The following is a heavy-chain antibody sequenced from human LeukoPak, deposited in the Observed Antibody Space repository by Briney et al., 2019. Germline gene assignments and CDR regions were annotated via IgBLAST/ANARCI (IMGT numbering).Heavy chain of an antibody. Sequence: GGSLRLSCAASGFTFSSYALSWVRQAPGKGLEWVSAIGGSGSSTYYADSVKGRFTISRDNSKNTLYLQMNSLRAEDTAVYYCAKGCDYYDTGGYYSRPDAFDIWGQGTLVTVSS. CDR1: GFTFSSYA. D-gene: IGHD3-22*01. CDR3: AKGCDYYDTGGYYSRPDAFDI. J-gene: IGHJ3*02. CDR2: IGGSGSST. V-gene: IGHV3-23*01.